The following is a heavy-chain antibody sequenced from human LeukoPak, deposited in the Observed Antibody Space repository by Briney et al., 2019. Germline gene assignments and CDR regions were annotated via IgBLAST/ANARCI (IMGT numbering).Heavy chain of an antibody. V-gene: IGHV3-53*01. D-gene: IGHD1-26*01. CDR3: ARGGSYASFGFDY. Sequence: GGSLTLSCAASGFTVSSNSMSWVRQAPGKGPEWVSLIYSGGSTYYADSVKGRFTISRDTSKNTLYLQMNSLRSEDTAVYYCARGGSYASFGFDYWGQGTLVTVSS. CDR2: IYSGGST. J-gene: IGHJ4*02. CDR1: GFTVSSNS.